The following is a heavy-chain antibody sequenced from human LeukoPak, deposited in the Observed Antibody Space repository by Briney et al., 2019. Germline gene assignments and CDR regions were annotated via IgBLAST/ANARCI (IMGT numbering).Heavy chain of an antibody. D-gene: IGHD4-11*01. CDR2: INHSGST. V-gene: IGHV4-34*01. CDR1: GGSFSGYY. Sequence: PSETLSLTCAVYGGSFSGYYWSWIRQPPGKGLEWIGEINHSGSTNYNPSHKSRDTILIDTSKNQFSLRLSSVTAADTAVYYCARLQFGSFDIWGQGTMVTVSS. CDR3: ARLQFGSFDI. J-gene: IGHJ3*02.